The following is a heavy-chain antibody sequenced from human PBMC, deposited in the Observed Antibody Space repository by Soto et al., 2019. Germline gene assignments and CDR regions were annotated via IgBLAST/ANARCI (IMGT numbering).Heavy chain of an antibody. Sequence: GASVKVSCKASGYTFTGYYMHWVRQAPGQGLEWMGWINPNSGGTNYAQKFQGWVTMTRDTSISTAYMELSRLRSDDTAVYYCARDSNYDFWSGYSFDYWGEGTLVTVSS. CDR3: ARDSNYDFWSGYSFDY. V-gene: IGHV1-2*04. CDR1: GYTFTGYY. D-gene: IGHD3-3*01. J-gene: IGHJ4*02. CDR2: INPNSGGT.